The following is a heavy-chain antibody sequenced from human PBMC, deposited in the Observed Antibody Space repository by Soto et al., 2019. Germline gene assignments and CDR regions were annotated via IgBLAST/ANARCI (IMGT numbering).Heavy chain of an antibody. CDR3: ARLDLDYYDLDV. CDR1: GGSISSSSFY. D-gene: IGHD1-1*01. Sequence: QLQLQESGPGLVKPSETLSLTCTVSGGSISSSSFYWGWIRQPPGRGLECIGSIYYSGSTYYNPSLKSRVTISVDTSKNQFSLKLSSVTAADTAVYYCARLDLDYYDLDVWGQGTTVTVSS. V-gene: IGHV4-39*01. CDR2: IYYSGST. J-gene: IGHJ6*02.